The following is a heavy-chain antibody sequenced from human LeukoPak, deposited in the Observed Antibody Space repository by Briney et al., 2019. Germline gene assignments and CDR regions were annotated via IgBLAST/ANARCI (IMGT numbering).Heavy chain of an antibody. V-gene: IGHV4-59*02. CDR2: IAFSVTN. D-gene: IGHD2-8*01. CDR1: GGSVSNYY. J-gene: IGHJ6*03. Sequence: MSSETLSLTCTVSGGSVSNYYWTWIRQPPGKGREWIGYIAFSVTNNYNPSLKSRVAISLDTSNNQFSLKLSSVTATDTAVYYCARILPPNGAYWGNFYYYMDVWGKGTTVTVSS. CDR3: ARILPPNGAYWGNFYYYMDV.